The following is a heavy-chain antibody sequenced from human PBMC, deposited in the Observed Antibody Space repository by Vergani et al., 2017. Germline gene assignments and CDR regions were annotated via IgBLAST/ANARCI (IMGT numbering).Heavy chain of an antibody. D-gene: IGHD3-9*01. CDR2: INHSGST. J-gene: IGHJ5*02. V-gene: IGHV4-34*01. Sequence: QVQLQQWGAGLLKPSETLSLTCAVYGGSFSGYYWSWIRQPPGKGLEWIGEINHSGSTNYNPSLKSRVTISVDTSKNQFSLKLSSVTAADTAVYYCARDPLRYFYWLSLSAPPPWGQGTLVTVSS. CDR3: ARDPLRYFYWLSLSAPPP. CDR1: GGSFSGYY.